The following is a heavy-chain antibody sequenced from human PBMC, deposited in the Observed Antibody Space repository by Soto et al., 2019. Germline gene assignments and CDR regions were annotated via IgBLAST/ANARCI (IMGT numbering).Heavy chain of an antibody. V-gene: IGHV4-59*08. CDR2: IYDSGTT. Sequence: QVQLRESGPGLVRPSETLSLTCTVSGGSITGYYWSWLRQPPGKGLEWIGYIYDSGTTTYNAALKSRVTISADTSKNPFSLNLRSVTAADTAGYYCARRNYGEEGYFFDFWGQGLLVTVSS. J-gene: IGHJ4*02. CDR1: GGSITGYY. D-gene: IGHD4-17*01. CDR3: ARRNYGEEGYFFDF.